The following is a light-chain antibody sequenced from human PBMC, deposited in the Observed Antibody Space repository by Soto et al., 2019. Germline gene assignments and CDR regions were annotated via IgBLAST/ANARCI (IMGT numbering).Light chain of an antibody. V-gene: IGKV1-5*03. Sequence: DIQMTQSPSTLSASVGDRVTITCRASQGISDWLAWYQHKPGKAPNLLIYKASNLESRVPSRFSGSGSGTEFTLTISSLQPDDFATSYCQHYNTYFPWTFGQGTKVEIK. CDR1: QGISDW. J-gene: IGKJ1*01. CDR2: KAS. CDR3: QHYNTYFPWT.